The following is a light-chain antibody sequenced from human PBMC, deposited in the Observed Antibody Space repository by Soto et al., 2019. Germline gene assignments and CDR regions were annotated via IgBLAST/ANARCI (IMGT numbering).Light chain of an antibody. CDR3: QQYSTSPST. V-gene: IGKV3-20*01. Sequence: DIVWTQSPGTLSLFPGEGATLCCRASQSVSDRLAWYQQKPGQSPRLLISGASSRATGIPDRFSGGGSGTDFAFPLSRLEPEEFALYYCQQYSTSPSTFGQGTRLEIK. J-gene: IGKJ5*01. CDR1: QSVSDR. CDR2: GAS.